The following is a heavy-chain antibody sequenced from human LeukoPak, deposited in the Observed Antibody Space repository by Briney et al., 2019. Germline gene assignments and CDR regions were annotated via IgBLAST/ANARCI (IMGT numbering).Heavy chain of an antibody. CDR2: INHSGST. V-gene: IGHV4-34*01. J-gene: IGHJ3*02. CDR1: GGSFSGYY. D-gene: IGHD5-12*01. CDR3: ARGRGAFDI. Sequence: SETLSLTCAVYGGSFSGYYWSWIRQPPGKGLEWIGEINHSGSTNYNPSLKSRVTISVDTSKNQFSLKMSSVTAADTAVYYCARGRGAFDIWGQGTMVTVSS.